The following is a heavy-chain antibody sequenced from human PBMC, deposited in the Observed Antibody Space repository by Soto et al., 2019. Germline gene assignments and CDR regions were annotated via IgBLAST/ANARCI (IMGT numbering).Heavy chain of an antibody. D-gene: IGHD4-17*01. V-gene: IGHV5-10-1*01. Sequence: GESLKISCRGSGYSFTSYWISWVRQMPGKGLEWMGRIDPSDSYTNYSPSFQGHVPISADKSISTAYLQWSSLKASDTAMYYCARHPGDYWAFYYYYGMDVWGQGTTVTVSS. CDR1: GYSFTSYW. J-gene: IGHJ6*02. CDR2: IDPSDSYT. CDR3: ARHPGDYWAFYYYYGMDV.